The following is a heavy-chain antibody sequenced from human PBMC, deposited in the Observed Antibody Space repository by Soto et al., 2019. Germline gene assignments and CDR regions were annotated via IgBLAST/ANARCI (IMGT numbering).Heavy chain of an antibody. CDR3: ARHEAGSSSSGRFDY. J-gene: IGHJ4*02. CDR1: GGSISSSSYY. CDR2: IYYSGST. V-gene: IGHV4-39*01. D-gene: IGHD6-6*01. Sequence: QLQLQESGPGLVKPSETLSLTCTVSGGSISSSSYYWGWIRQPPGKGLEWIGSIYYSGSTYYNPSLKSRVTISVDTSKNQFSLKLSSATAADTAVYYCARHEAGSSSSGRFDYWGQGTLVTVSS.